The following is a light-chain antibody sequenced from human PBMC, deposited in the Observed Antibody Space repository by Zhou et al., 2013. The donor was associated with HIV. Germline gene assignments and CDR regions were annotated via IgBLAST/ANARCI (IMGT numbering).Light chain of an antibody. CDR1: QGISSA. CDR2: DVS. CDR3: QQANSFPSA. V-gene: IGKV1-13*02. J-gene: IGKJ2*01. Sequence: AIQLTQSPSSLSAYVGDRVTITCRASQGISSALAWYQQKPGKAPKLLIYDVSSLESGVPSRFSGSGSGTDFTLTISSLQREDFATYYCQQANSFPSAFGQGTKLEIK.